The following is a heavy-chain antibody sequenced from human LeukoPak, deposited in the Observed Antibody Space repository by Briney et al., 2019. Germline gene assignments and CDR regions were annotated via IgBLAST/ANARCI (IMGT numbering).Heavy chain of an antibody. CDR3: TRVGYIDEGIDY. CDR1: GFTSSSYW. CDR2: IKQDGSEK. Sequence: GGSLRLSCAASGFTSSSYWMSWVRQAPGKGLEWVANIKQDGSEKYYVDSVKGRFTISRDNAKNSLYLQMNSLRAEDTAIYYCTRVGYIDEGIDYWGQGTLVTVSS. V-gene: IGHV3-7*04. D-gene: IGHD5-24*01. J-gene: IGHJ4*02.